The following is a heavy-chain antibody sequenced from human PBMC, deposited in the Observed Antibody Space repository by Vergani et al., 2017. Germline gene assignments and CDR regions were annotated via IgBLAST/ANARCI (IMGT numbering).Heavy chain of an antibody. Sequence: QVQLVESGGGVVQPGSSLRLSCAASGFTFSSYGMHWVRQAPGKGLEWVAVIWYDGSNKYYADSVKGRFTISRDNSKNTLYLQMNSLRAEDTAVYYCARTYYYGSGSYFPVDYWGQGTLVTVSS. D-gene: IGHD3-10*01. CDR3: ARTYYYGSGSYFPVDY. CDR2: IWYDGSNK. J-gene: IGHJ4*02. CDR1: GFTFSSYG. V-gene: IGHV3-33*01.